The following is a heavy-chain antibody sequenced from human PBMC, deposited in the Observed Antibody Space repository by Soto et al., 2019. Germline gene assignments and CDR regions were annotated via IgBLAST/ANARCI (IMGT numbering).Heavy chain of an antibody. CDR3: ARYYRGSGRYFFDY. D-gene: IGHD6-19*01. J-gene: IGHJ4*02. CDR1: GFTFISSF. V-gene: IGHV3-7*03. Sequence: GGSLRLSCVASGFTFISSFMGWIRQAPGKGLDWVANINQDGGVTYYVDSVEGRFTISRDNSKDSLYLQMNSLRGEDTAIYYCARYYRGSGRYFFDYWGQGTPVTVSS. CDR2: INQDGGVT.